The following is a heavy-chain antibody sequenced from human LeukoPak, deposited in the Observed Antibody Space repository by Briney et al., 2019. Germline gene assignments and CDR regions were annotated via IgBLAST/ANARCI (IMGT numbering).Heavy chain of an antibody. D-gene: IGHD2-2*01. J-gene: IGHJ4*02. CDR2: IYHSGST. CDR1: DYSISSGYY. CDR3: ARERGYCSSTSCYREGLDY. Sequence: SETLSLTCAVSDYSISSGYYWGWIRQPPGKGLEWIGSIYHSGSTYYNPSLKSRVTISVDTSKNQFSLKLSSVTAADTAVYYCARERGYCSSTSCYREGLDYWGQGTLVTVSS. V-gene: IGHV4-38-2*02.